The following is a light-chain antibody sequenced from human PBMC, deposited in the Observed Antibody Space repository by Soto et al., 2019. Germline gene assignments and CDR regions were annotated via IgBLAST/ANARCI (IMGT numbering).Light chain of an antibody. CDR2: DVT. CDR1: SNDVGAYNY. V-gene: IGLV2-14*03. CDR3: CSYSRTSPYV. Sequence: QSALTQPASVSGSPGQSTTISCTGTSNDVGAYNYVSWYQHHPGKVPKLLIYDVTNRPSGVSDRFSGSKSGNTASLTISGLQAEDEADYYCCSYSRTSPYVFGTGTKVPVL. J-gene: IGLJ1*01.